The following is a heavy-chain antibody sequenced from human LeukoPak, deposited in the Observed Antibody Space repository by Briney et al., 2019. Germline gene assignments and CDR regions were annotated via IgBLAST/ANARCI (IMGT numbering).Heavy chain of an antibody. D-gene: IGHD6-13*01. Sequence: PSETLSLTCTVSGGSISSYYWSWIRQPAGKGLEWIGRIYTSGSTNYNPSLKSRVTMSVDTSKNQFSLKLSSVTAADTAVYYCARTPIAAAGTWYFQHWGQGTLVTVSS. CDR2: IYTSGST. CDR3: ARTPIAAAGTWYFQH. J-gene: IGHJ1*01. V-gene: IGHV4-4*07. CDR1: GGSISSYY.